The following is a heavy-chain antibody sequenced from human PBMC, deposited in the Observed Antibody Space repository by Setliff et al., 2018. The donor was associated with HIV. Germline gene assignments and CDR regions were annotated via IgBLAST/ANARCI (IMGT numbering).Heavy chain of an antibody. CDR2: IAYDGSNK. D-gene: IGHD1-26*01. V-gene: IGHV3-30*04. Sequence: PGGSLRLSCTASGFTFSNYAMHWLRQAPGKGLEWVAVIAYDGSNKHHADSVKGRFTISRDNPNNTLHLQMNRLRAEDTAVYYCAGEWELRLVDYWGQGTLVTVSS. CDR1: GFTFSNYA. J-gene: IGHJ4*02. CDR3: AGEWELRLVDY.